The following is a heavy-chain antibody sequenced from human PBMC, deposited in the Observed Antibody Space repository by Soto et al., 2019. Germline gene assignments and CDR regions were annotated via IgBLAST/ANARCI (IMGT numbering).Heavy chain of an antibody. Sequence: TLSLTCTVSGGSISSGGYYWSWIRQHPGKGLEWIGYIYYSGSTYYNPSLKSRVTISVDTSKNQFSLKLSSVTAADTAVYYCARSPEATVTAFDYWGQGTLVTVS. CDR3: ARSPEATVTAFDY. CDR1: GGSISSGGYY. D-gene: IGHD4-17*01. V-gene: IGHV4-31*02. J-gene: IGHJ4*02. CDR2: IYYSGST.